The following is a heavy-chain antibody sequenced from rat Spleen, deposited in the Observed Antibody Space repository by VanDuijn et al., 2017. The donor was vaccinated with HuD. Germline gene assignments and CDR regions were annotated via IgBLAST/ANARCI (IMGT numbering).Heavy chain of an antibody. CDR1: GFTFNNYW. Sequence: EVQLVESGGGLVQPGRSMKLSCAASGFTFNNYWMAWIRQAPGKGLEWVASITNAAGKVYYPDSVKGRFTISRDTAQNSLSLQMNSPRYEDTATYYCTRGGYFSYWGQGVMVTVSS. CDR3: TRGGYFSY. CDR2: ITNAAGKV. D-gene: IGHD2-5*01. J-gene: IGHJ2*01. V-gene: IGHV5-31*01.